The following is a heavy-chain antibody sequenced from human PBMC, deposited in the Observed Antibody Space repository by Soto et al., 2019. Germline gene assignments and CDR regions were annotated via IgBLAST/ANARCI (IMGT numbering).Heavy chain of an antibody. J-gene: IGHJ4*02. Sequence: EVRLVESGGGLVQPGRSLRLSCAASGFIFGDSAMHWVRQVPGKGLEWVSVISANSGYIVYADSVKGRFTISRDNARNSLYLQMSSLGIEDTAFYYCAKGFSYGDYRYYFDYWGQGTLVTVSS. CDR1: GFIFGDSA. CDR2: ISANSGYI. CDR3: AKGFSYGDYRYYFDY. V-gene: IGHV3-9*01. D-gene: IGHD4-17*01.